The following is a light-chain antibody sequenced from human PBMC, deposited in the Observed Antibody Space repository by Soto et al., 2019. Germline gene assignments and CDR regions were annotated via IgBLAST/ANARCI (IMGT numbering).Light chain of an antibody. V-gene: IGLV4-69*01. Sequence: QLVLTQSPSASASLGASVKLTCTLSSGHSSYAIAWHQQQPEKGPRYLMKLNSDGSHSKGDGIPDRFSGSSSGAERYLTISSLQSEDEADYYCCSYAVNSFVFGTGTKLTVL. CDR3: CSYAVNSFV. CDR2: LNSDGSH. CDR1: SGHSSYA. J-gene: IGLJ1*01.